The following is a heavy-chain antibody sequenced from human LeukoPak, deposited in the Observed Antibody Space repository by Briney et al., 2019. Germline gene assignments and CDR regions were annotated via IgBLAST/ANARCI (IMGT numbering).Heavy chain of an antibody. CDR2: IKSKTDGGTT. CDR1: GFTVSSNY. CDR3: TYSGYVRDAFDI. J-gene: IGHJ3*02. V-gene: IGHV3-15*01. Sequence: GGSLRLSCAASGFTVSSNYMSWVRQAPGKGLEWVGRIKSKTDGGTTDYAAPVKGRFTISRDDSKNTLYLQMNSLKTEDTAVYYCTYSGYVRDAFDIWGQGTMVTVSS. D-gene: IGHD5-12*01.